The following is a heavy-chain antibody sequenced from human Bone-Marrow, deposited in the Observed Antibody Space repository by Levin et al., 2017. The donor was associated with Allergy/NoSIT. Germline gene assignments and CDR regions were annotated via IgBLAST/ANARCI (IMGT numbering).Heavy chain of an antibody. D-gene: IGHD3-10*01. J-gene: IGHJ3*02. CDR2: IDSAGTT. Sequence: GESLKISCAASGFAVSATYMNWVRQTPMKGLEWVSLIDSAGTTQYADSVKGRFTLSRDSSENIVYLQMNSLTADDTAIYYCAGDYVGWGATWVALDIWGRGTMVTVSS. CDR3: AGDYVGWGATWVALDI. V-gene: IGHV3-53*01. CDR1: GFAVSATY.